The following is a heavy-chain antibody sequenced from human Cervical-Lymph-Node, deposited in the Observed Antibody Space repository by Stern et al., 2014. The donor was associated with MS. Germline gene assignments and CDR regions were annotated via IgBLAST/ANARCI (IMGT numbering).Heavy chain of an antibody. D-gene: IGHD6-13*01. CDR2: IIPKFGST. J-gene: IGHJ4*02. Sequence: QVQLVQSGAEVKEPGSSVKVSCKASGGVFTTHAITWLRQAPGQGLEWMGVIIPKFGSTDYSQKFQGRLTITADASTSTAYLELSSLRSEDTAVYYCARDPPDSRSWYYYFDYWGQGTLVTVSS. CDR1: GGVFTTHA. V-gene: IGHV1-69*01. CDR3: ARDPPDSRSWYYYFDY.